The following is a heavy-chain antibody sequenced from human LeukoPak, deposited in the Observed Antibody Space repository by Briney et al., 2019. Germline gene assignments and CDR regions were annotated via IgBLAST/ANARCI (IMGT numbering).Heavy chain of an antibody. J-gene: IGHJ4*02. CDR1: GFTFSSYS. D-gene: IGHD2-2*01. CDR2: ISSSSSTI. CDR3: AKAPYCSSTSCYGLSQFDY. V-gene: IGHV3-48*01. Sequence: GGSLRLSCAASGFTFSSYSMNWVRQAPGKGLEWVSYISSSSSTIYYADSVKGRFTISRDNSKNTLYLQMNSLRAEDTAVYYCAKAPYCSSTSCYGLSQFDYWGQGTLVTVSS.